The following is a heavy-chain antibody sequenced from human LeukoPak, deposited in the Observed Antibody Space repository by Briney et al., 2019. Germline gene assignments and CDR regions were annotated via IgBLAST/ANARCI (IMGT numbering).Heavy chain of an antibody. D-gene: IGHD3-22*01. V-gene: IGHV4-59*01. CDR1: GDSISSYY. Sequence: SETLSLTCTVSGDSISSYYWSWIRQPPGKGLEWIGYIYYSGSTNYNPSLKSRVPISVDTSKNQFPLKLSSVTAADTAVYYCAGYDSSDYYAFDIWGQGTMVTVSS. CDR3: AGYDSSDYYAFDI. CDR2: IYYSGST. J-gene: IGHJ3*02.